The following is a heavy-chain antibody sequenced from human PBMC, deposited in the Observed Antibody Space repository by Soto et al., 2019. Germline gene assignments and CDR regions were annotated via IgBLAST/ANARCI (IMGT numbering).Heavy chain of an antibody. Sequence: EAQLLESGGGLVQPGGSLRLSCAASGFTFSSYAMSWVRQAPGKGLEWVSAISGSGGSTYYADSVKGRFTISRDNSKNTLYLQMNSLRAEDTAVYYCAKDGVGEELETGDPWGQGTLVTVSS. CDR1: GFTFSSYA. V-gene: IGHV3-23*01. J-gene: IGHJ5*02. D-gene: IGHD1-26*01. CDR2: ISGSGGST. CDR3: AKDGVGEELETGDP.